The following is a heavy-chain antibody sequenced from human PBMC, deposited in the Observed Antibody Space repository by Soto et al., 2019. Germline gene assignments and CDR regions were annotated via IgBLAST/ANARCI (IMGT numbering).Heavy chain of an antibody. CDR1: GFTFNTYW. Sequence: PGGSLRLSCAASGFTFNTYWMSWVCQAPGKGLVWVSRINSDGSNTNYADSVKGRFTISRDNAKNTLYLQMNSLRAEDTAVYYCARSPLALGYYYVMDVWGQGTTVTVSS. CDR2: INSDGSNT. CDR3: ARSPLALGYYYVMDV. J-gene: IGHJ6*02. D-gene: IGHD3-16*01. V-gene: IGHV3-74*01.